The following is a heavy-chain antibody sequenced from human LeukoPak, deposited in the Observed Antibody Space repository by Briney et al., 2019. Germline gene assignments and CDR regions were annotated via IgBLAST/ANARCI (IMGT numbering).Heavy chain of an antibody. J-gene: IGHJ6*03. CDR1: SYSISSAYY. CDR2: IYHSGGT. V-gene: IGHV4-38-2*02. CDR3: ARVSLGYYYCNMDV. D-gene: IGHD3-3*02. Sequence: SETLSLTCTVSSYSISSAYYWGWIRQPPGKGLEWIGTIYHSGGTYNNPSLKSRVTISVDTSRNQFSLKLSSVTAAATAVYYCARVSLGYYYCNMDVWGKGTTVTVSS.